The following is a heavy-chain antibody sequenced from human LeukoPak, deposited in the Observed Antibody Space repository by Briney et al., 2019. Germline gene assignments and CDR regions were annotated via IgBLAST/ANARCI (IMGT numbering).Heavy chain of an antibody. J-gene: IGHJ4*02. V-gene: IGHV4-34*01. CDR1: GGSFSGYY. CDR3: AREQKIASSSCTPFDY. Sequence: PSETLSLTCAVYGGSFSGYYWSWIRQPPGKGLEWIGEINHSGSTNYNPSLKSRVTISVDTSKNQFSLKLSSVTAADTAVYYCAREQKIASSSCTPFDYWGQGTLVNVSS. D-gene: IGHD6-13*01. CDR2: INHSGST.